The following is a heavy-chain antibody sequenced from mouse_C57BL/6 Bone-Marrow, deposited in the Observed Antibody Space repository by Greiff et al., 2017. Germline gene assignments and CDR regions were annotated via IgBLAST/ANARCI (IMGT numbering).Heavy chain of an antibody. D-gene: IGHD1-1*01. CDR2: ISSGSSTI. V-gene: IGHV5-17*01. J-gene: IGHJ1*03. Sequence: EVQLVESGGGLVKPGGSLKLSCAASGFTFSDYGMHWVRQAPEKGLEWVAYISSGSSTIYYADTVKGRFTISRDNAKNTLFLQMTSLRSEDTAMYYCATHYGSSNWYFDVWGTGTTVTVSS. CDR1: GFTFSDYG. CDR3: ATHYGSSNWYFDV.